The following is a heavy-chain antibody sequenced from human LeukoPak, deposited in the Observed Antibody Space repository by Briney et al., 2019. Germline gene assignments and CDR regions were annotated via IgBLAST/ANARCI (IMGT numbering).Heavy chain of an antibody. CDR2: IYYIGTT. CDR3: ARGGFESCSAGSCLLGNY. CDR1: RGSISPYY. J-gene: IGHJ4*02. Sequence: SETLSLTCTVSRGSISPYYWSWIRQSPGKGLGWIGYIYYIGTTNYNPSLQSRVTMSVDTSTNQFTLNLASVTAADTAVYYCARGGFESCSAGSCLLGNYWGQGILVAVSS. V-gene: IGHV4-59*01. D-gene: IGHD2-15*01.